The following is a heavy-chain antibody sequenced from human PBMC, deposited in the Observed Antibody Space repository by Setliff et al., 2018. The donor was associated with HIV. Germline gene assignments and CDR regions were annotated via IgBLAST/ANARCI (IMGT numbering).Heavy chain of an antibody. CDR1: GGSISSYY. D-gene: IGHD2-21*01. CDR3: ARRRETIVVVIGIPNWYFDL. J-gene: IGHJ2*01. CDR2: INHSGST. V-gene: IGHV4-59*08. Sequence: SETLSLTCTVSGGSISSYYWSWIRQPPGKGLEWIWGINHSGSTNYNPSLKSRVTISVDTSKNQFSLRLSSVTAADSAVYYCARRRETIVVVIGIPNWYFDLWGRGTLVTVSS.